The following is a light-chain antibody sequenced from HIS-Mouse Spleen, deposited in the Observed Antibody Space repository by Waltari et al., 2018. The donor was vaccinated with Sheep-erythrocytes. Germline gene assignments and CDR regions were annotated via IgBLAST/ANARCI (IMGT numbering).Light chain of an antibody. CDR3: MQGT. CDR2: KVS. Sequence: DVVMTQSPLSLPVTLGQPASISCRSSQSLVHSDGNTYLNWFQQRPGQSPRRLISKVSNRDSGVPDRFSCSGSGTDFTLKISRVEAEDVGVYYCMQGTFGQGTKLEIK. CDR1: QSLVHSDGNTY. V-gene: IGKV2-30*02. J-gene: IGKJ2*01.